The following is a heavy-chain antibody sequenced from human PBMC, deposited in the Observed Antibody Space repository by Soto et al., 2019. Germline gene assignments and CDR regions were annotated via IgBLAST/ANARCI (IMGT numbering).Heavy chain of an antibody. Sequence: QVQLVESGGGVVQPGRSLRLSCAASGFTFSSYAMHWVRQAPGKGLEWVAVISYDGSNKYYADSVKGRFTISRDNSKNTLYLQMNSLRAEDTAVYYCARDNAPYSSSWYSDYYYGMDVWDQGTTVTVSS. D-gene: IGHD6-13*01. J-gene: IGHJ6*02. V-gene: IGHV3-30-3*01. CDR1: GFTFSSYA. CDR2: ISYDGSNK. CDR3: ARDNAPYSSSWYSDYYYGMDV.